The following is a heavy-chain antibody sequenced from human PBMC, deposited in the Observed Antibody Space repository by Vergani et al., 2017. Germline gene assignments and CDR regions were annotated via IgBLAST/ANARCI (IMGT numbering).Heavy chain of an antibody. Sequence: QVQLQQWGAGLLKPSETLSLTCAVYGGSFSGYYWSWIRQPPGKGLEWIGEINHSGSTNYNPSLKSRVTISVDTSKNQFSLNLSSVTAADTAVYYCAGGLGATIFGVVIRVWGMDVWGQGTTVTVSS. J-gene: IGHJ6*02. V-gene: IGHV4-34*01. CDR3: AGGLGATIFGVVIRVWGMDV. CDR2: INHSGST. D-gene: IGHD3-3*01. CDR1: GGSFSGYY.